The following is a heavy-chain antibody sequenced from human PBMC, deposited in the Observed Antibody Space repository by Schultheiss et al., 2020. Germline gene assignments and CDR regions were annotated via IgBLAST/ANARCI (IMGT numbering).Heavy chain of an antibody. V-gene: IGHV3-49*04. CDR2: IRSKAYGGTT. CDR3: TRDLRVVGATGWFDP. J-gene: IGHJ5*02. D-gene: IGHD1-26*01. CDR1: GFTFGDYA. Sequence: SCTASGFTFGDYAMSWVRQAPGKGLEWVGFIRSKAYGGTTEYAASVKGRFTISRDDSKSIAYLQMNSLKTEDTAVYYCTRDLRVVGATGWFDPWGQGTLVTVSS.